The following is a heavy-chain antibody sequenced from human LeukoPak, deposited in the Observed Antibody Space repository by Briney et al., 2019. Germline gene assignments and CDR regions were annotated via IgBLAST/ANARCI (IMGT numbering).Heavy chain of an antibody. CDR2: IYTSGST. CDR3: ARDPGYYGSGRPQTGWFDP. D-gene: IGHD3-10*01. CDR1: GGSISSCY. J-gene: IGHJ5*02. V-gene: IGHV4-4*07. Sequence: SETLSLTCTVSGGSISSCYWSWIRQPAGKGLEWIGRIYTSGSTNYNPSLKSRVTMSVDTSKNQFSLKLSSVTAADTAVYYCARDPGYYGSGRPQTGWFDPWGQGTLVTVSS.